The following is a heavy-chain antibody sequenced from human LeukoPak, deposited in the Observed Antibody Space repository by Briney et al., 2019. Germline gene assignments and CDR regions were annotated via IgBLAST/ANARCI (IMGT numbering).Heavy chain of an antibody. CDR2: TYYRGKSYN. CDR1: GDTVSSNSAA. CDR3: AREAWDYDIMTDYQYTNWFDP. V-gene: IGHV6-1*01. J-gene: IGHJ5*02. D-gene: IGHD3-9*01. Sequence: SQTLSLTCAISGDTVSSNSAAWNWIRQSPWRGLEWLGRTYYRGKSYNDHAVSVKSRITINPDTSKNQCSLQLNSVTPQDTTVEYCAREAWDYDIMTDYQYTNWFDPWGQGTLVTVSS.